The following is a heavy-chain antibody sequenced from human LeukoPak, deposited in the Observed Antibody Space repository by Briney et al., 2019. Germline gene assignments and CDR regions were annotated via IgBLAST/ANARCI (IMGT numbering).Heavy chain of an antibody. Sequence: GGSLRLSCAASGFTFDDHGMSWVRQAPGKGLEWVSAINWNGGSTGYAHSVKGRFTIYRDNAKNSLYLQMNSLRAEDTALYYCARDSTQPGPVVVAATYAGFDYWGQGTLVSVSS. V-gene: IGHV3-20*04. CDR3: ARDSTQPGPVVVAATYAGFDY. CDR2: INWNGGST. J-gene: IGHJ4*02. D-gene: IGHD2-15*01. CDR1: GFTFDDHG.